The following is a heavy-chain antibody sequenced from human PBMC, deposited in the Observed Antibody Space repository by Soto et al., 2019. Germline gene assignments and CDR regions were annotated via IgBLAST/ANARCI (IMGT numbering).Heavy chain of an antibody. CDR2: IYYSGST. CDR3: ARHYVSSSWYVVRGGSFYYMDV. Sequence: QLQLQESGPGLVKPSETLSLTCTVSGGSISSSSYYWGWIRQPPGKGLEWIGSIYYSGSTYYNPSLKSRVTISVDTSKNQFSLKLSSVTAADTAVYYCARHYVSSSWYVVRGGSFYYMDVWGKGTTVTVSS. V-gene: IGHV4-39*01. J-gene: IGHJ6*03. CDR1: GGSISSSSYY. D-gene: IGHD6-13*01.